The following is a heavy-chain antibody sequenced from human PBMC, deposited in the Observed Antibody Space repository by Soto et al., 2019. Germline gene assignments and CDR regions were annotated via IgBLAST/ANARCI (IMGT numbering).Heavy chain of an antibody. V-gene: IGHV4-4*02. Sequence: QVQLQESGPGLVKPSGTLSLTCAVSGGSISSSNRWSWVRQTPGKGLEWIGEIYHSGSTNYNPSLKSRVTISVDKSKNQSSLKLSSVSAADTAVYYCARERAFGETSPGYYYYGMDVWGQGTTVTVSS. J-gene: IGHJ6*02. D-gene: IGHD3-10*01. CDR2: IYHSGST. CDR3: ARERAFGETSPGYYYYGMDV. CDR1: GGSISSSNR.